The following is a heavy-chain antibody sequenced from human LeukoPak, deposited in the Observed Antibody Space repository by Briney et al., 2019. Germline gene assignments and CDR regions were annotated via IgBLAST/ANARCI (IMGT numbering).Heavy chain of an antibody. J-gene: IGHJ4*02. D-gene: IGHD3-22*01. CDR2: ISFNSGSI. V-gene: IGHV3-9*01. Sequence: PGGSLRLSCAASGFTFDDYAMHWVRQAPGKGLEWVSGISFNSGSIGYADSVKSRFTISRDNAKKSLYLQMNSLRAEDTALYYCAKVPLIYDSSGNYFDYWGQGTLVTVSS. CDR1: GFTFDDYA. CDR3: AKVPLIYDSSGNYFDY.